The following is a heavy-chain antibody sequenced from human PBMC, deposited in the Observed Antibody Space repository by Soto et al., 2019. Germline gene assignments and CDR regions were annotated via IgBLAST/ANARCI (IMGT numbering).Heavy chain of an antibody. V-gene: IGHV4-59*01. Sequence: PSETLSLTCTVSGGSISSYYWSWIRQPPGKGLEWIGYIYYSGSTSYNPSLKSRVTISVDTSKNQFSLKLSSVTAADTAVYYCASLNSSSYWFDPWGQGTLVTVSS. D-gene: IGHD6-13*01. J-gene: IGHJ5*02. CDR3: ASLNSSSYWFDP. CDR1: GGSISSYY. CDR2: IYYSGST.